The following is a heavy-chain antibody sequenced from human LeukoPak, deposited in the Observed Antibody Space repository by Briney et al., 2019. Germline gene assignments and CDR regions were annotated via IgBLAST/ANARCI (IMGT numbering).Heavy chain of an antibody. J-gene: IGHJ4*02. Sequence: GGSLRLSCAASGFTFSSYSMNWVRQAPGKGLEWVSYISSSSSTIYYADSVKGRFTISRDNAKNSLYLQMNSLRAEDTAVYYCARPFDYVWGTLSGGYFDYWGQGTLVTVSS. V-gene: IGHV3-48*01. CDR3: ARPFDYVWGTLSGGYFDY. D-gene: IGHD3-16*01. CDR1: GFTFSSYS. CDR2: ISSSSSTI.